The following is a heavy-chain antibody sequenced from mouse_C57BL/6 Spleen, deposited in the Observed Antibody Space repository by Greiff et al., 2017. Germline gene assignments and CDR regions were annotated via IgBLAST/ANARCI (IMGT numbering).Heavy chain of an antibody. CDR1: GYTFTDYY. CDR2: INPNNGGT. Sequence: EVQLQQSGPELVKPGASVKISCKASGYTFTDYYMNWVKQSHGKSLEWIGDINPNNGGTSYNQKFKGKATLTVDKSSSTAYMELRSLTSEDSAVYYCARGANWDSYYAMDYWGQGTSVTVSS. D-gene: IGHD4-1*01. J-gene: IGHJ4*01. CDR3: ARGANWDSYYAMDY. V-gene: IGHV1-26*01.